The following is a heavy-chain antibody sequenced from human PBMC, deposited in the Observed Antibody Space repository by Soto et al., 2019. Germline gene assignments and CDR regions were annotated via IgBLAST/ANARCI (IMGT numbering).Heavy chain of an antibody. CDR2: IKQDGSER. D-gene: IGHD6-19*01. CDR1: GFSLSGYW. J-gene: IGHJ4*02. CDR3: ARSSGWLHDY. Sequence: EVQLVESGGGLVQPGGSLRLSCAASGFSLSGYWMNWVRQAPGRGLEWVAIIKQDGSERYYVDSVKGRFTISRDNAKNSLYLQMSSLRVEDTALYYCARSSGWLHDYWGQGTLVTGSS. V-gene: IGHV3-7*01.